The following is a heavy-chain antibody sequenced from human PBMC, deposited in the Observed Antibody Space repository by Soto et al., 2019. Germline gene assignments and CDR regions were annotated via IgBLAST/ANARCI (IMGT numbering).Heavy chain of an antibody. CDR1: GFTFSRYA. J-gene: IGHJ4*02. CDR2: ISGSGGST. Sequence: GGSLRLSCAASGFTFSRYAMSWVRQAPGKGLEWVSAISGSGGSTYYADSVKGRFTISRDNSKNTLYLQMNSLRAEETAVYYCAKDPAYCSSTSCYYWGQGTLVTVSS. D-gene: IGHD2-2*01. V-gene: IGHV3-23*01. CDR3: AKDPAYCSSTSCYY.